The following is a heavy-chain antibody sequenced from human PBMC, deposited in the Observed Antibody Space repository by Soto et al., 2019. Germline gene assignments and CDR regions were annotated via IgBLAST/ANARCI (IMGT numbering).Heavy chain of an antibody. CDR2: IYYSGST. Sequence: SETLSLTCTVSGGSISSYYWSWIRQPPGKGLEWIGYIYYSGSTNYNPSLKSRVTISVDTSKNQFSLKLSSVTAAATAVYYCARGHYYDSSGYYFDYWGQGTLVTVSS. V-gene: IGHV4-59*01. D-gene: IGHD3-22*01. CDR3: ARGHYYDSSGYYFDY. J-gene: IGHJ4*02. CDR1: GGSISSYY.